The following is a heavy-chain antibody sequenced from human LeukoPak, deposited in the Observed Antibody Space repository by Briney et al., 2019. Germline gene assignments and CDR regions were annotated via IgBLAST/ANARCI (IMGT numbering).Heavy chain of an antibody. CDR1: GGSISSYY. J-gene: IGHJ5*02. CDR2: IYTSGST. V-gene: IGHV4-4*07. D-gene: IGHD2-21*01. Sequence: SETLSLTCTVSGGSISSYYWSWIRQPAGKGLEWIGRIYTSGSTNYNPSLKSRVTISVDTSKNQFSLKLSSVTAADTAVYYCARHITFRPGRPVVGWFDPWGQGTLVTVSS. CDR3: ARHITFRPGRPVVGWFDP.